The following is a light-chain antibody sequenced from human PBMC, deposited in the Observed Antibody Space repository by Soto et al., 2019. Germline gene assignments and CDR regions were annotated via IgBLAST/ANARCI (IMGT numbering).Light chain of an antibody. CDR3: QQYGSSET. CDR2: GAS. Sequence: EFVLTQSPGTLSLSPGERATLSCRASQSVGSKLAWYQQRPGQAPRLLIYGASSRATGIPDRFSGSGSGTDFTLTISRLEPEDFAVYYCQQYGSSETFGQGTKVDIK. J-gene: IGKJ1*01. V-gene: IGKV3-20*01. CDR1: QSVGSK.